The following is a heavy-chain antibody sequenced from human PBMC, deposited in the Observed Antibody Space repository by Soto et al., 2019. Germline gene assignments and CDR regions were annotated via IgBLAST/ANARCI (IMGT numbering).Heavy chain of an antibody. Sequence: GGSLRLSCAASGFTFDDYGMSWVRQAPGKGLEWVSGINWNGGSTGYADSVKGRFTISRDNAKNSLYLQMNSLRAEDTALYYCARTPYYDFWSGYWDHFDYWGQGTLVTVSS. J-gene: IGHJ4*02. CDR2: INWNGGST. D-gene: IGHD3-3*01. V-gene: IGHV3-20*04. CDR3: ARTPYYDFWSGYWDHFDY. CDR1: GFTFDDYG.